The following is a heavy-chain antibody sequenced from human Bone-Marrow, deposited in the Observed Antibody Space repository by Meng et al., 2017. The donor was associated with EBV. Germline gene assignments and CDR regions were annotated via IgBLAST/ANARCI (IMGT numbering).Heavy chain of an antibody. CDR2: INPNSGGT. Sequence: VEQGQAWAEVKDPGPSVNATSNASRCTFPGYYIPWVRPAPGQGLEWMGRINPNSGGTNYAQKFQGRVTMTRETSISKAYMELSRLRSDDTAVYYCARRVTMVRGIITNWFDPWGQGTLVTVSS. V-gene: IGHV1-2*06. D-gene: IGHD3-10*01. J-gene: IGHJ5*02. CDR1: RCTFPGYY. CDR3: ARRVTMVRGIITNWFDP.